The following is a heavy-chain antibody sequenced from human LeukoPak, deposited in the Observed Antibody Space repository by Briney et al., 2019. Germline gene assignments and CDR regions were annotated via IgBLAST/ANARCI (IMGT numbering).Heavy chain of an antibody. Sequence: ASVKVSCKASGYTFTGYYMNWVRQAPGQGLEWMGRINPNSGGTNYAQKFQGRVTMTRDTSISTAYMELSRLRSDDTAVYYCARDQTGDGFDYWGQGTLVTVSS. J-gene: IGHJ4*02. CDR1: GYTFTGYY. D-gene: IGHD7-27*01. CDR2: INPNSGGT. V-gene: IGHV1-2*06. CDR3: ARDQTGDGFDY.